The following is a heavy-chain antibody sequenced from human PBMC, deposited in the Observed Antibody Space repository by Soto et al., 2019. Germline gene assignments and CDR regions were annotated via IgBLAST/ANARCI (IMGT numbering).Heavy chain of an antibody. CDR2: VYYSGSA. D-gene: IGHD3-22*01. CDR3: AYLYSDSSRQYSTFDI. Sequence: SETLSLTCTVSGASISSSYWSWIRQSPGKGLEWIGYVYYSGSANYNPSLKSRVTISVDTSKNQFSLKLSSVTAADTAVYYCAYLYSDSSRQYSTFDIWGQGTMVTVSS. V-gene: IGHV4-59*01. CDR1: GASISSSY. J-gene: IGHJ3*02.